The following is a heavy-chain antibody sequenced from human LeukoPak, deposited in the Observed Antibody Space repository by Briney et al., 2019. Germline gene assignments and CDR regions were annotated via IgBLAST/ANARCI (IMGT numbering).Heavy chain of an antibody. CDR2: IYSGGNT. CDR3: AKGGVDPHPIY. D-gene: IGHD5-12*01. Sequence: GGSLRLSCTASGFTVSSNYMNWVRQAPGEGLEWLSVIYSGGNTYYADSVKGRFTISRDNSKNTVYLQMNSLRAEDTAVYYCAKGGVDPHPIYWGRGTLVTVSS. CDR1: GFTVSSNY. J-gene: IGHJ4*02. V-gene: IGHV3-53*01.